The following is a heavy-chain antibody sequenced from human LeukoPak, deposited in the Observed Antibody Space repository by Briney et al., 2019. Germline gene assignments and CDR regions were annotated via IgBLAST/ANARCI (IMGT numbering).Heavy chain of an antibody. CDR3: ARVNQPLTNWFDP. V-gene: IGHV4-38-2*02. CDR2: IYHSGST. D-gene: IGHD2-2*01. J-gene: IGHJ5*02. CDR1: GYSISSGYY. Sequence: SETLSLTCTVSGYSISSGYYWGWIRQPPGKGLEWIGSIYHSGSTYYNPSLKSRVTISVDTSKNQFSLKLSSVTAADTAVYYCARVNQPLTNWFDPWGQGTLVTVSS.